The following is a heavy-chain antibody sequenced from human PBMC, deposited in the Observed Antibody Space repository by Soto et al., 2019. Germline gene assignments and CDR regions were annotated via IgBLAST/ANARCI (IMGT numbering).Heavy chain of an antibody. Sequence: SQTLSLTCAISGDSVSSNSAAWNWIRQSPSRGLEWLGRTYYRSKWYNDYAVSVKSRITINPDTSKNQFSLQLNSVTPEDTAVYYCARGLINEVLFYYYYYGMDVWGQGTTVTVSS. V-gene: IGHV6-1*01. CDR2: TYYRSKWYN. CDR1: GDSVSSNSAA. D-gene: IGHD1-1*01. CDR3: ARGLINEVLFYYYYYGMDV. J-gene: IGHJ6*02.